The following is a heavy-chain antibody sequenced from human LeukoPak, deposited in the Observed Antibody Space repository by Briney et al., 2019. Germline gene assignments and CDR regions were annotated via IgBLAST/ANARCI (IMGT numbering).Heavy chain of an antibody. V-gene: IGHV4-31*03. CDR3: ARVPGIVGAPYYFDY. D-gene: IGHD1-26*01. J-gene: IGHJ4*02. CDR1: GASVSATNHY. CDR2: IYYDAGA. Sequence: SETLSLTCTVSGASVSATNHYWSWLRQHPGQGPEWIAYIYYDAGAYYNPSLESRVTISLDSSANQFSLGLSSVTAADTAVYYCARVPGIVGAPYYFDYWGQGTLVTVSS.